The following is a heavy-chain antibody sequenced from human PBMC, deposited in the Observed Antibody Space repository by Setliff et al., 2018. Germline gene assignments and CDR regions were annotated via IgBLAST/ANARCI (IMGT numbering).Heavy chain of an antibody. V-gene: IGHV4-34*01. CDR3: ARGYGYSSGWYRVYFDY. Sequence: PSETLSLNCAVYGGSFSGYYWSWIRQPPGKGLEWIGEINHSGSTNYNPSLKSRVTISVDTSKNQFSLKLSSVTAADTAAYYCARGYGYSSGWYRVYFDYWGQGTLVTVSS. CDR1: GGSFSGYY. CDR2: INHSGST. J-gene: IGHJ4*02. D-gene: IGHD6-19*01.